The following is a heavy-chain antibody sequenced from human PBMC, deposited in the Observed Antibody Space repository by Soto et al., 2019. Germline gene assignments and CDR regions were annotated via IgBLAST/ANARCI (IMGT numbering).Heavy chain of an antibody. CDR1: GFTFSNYA. V-gene: IGHV3-23*01. J-gene: IGHJ4*02. D-gene: IGHD3-3*01. CDR3: AKDTPQEWLLVFHY. CDR2: ISGSGDST. Sequence: GGSLRLSCAGSGFTFSNYAMSWVRQAPGKGLEWVSAISGSGDSTYYANSVKGRFTISRDNSKNTLYLQMNSLRAEDTAVYYCAKDTPQEWLLVFHYWGQGTLVTVSS.